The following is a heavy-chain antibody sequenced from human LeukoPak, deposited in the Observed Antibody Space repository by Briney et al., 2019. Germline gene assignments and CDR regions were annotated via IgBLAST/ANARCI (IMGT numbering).Heavy chain of an antibody. CDR3: TRDQWERLGYFDL. D-gene: IGHD1-26*01. V-gene: IGHV1-2*02. J-gene: IGHJ2*01. CDR1: GYTFTSYY. CDR2: INPNSGGT. Sequence: ASVKVSCKASGYTFTSYYMHWVRQAPGQGLEWMGWINPNSGGTNYAQKFQGRVTMTRDTSISTAYMELSRLRSDDTAVYYCTRDQWERLGYFDLWGRGTLVTVSS.